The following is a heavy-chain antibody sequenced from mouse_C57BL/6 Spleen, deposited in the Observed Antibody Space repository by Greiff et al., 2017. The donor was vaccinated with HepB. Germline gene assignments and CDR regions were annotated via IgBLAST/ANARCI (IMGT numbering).Heavy chain of an antibody. D-gene: IGHD1-1*01. Sequence: QVQLQQSGAELVKPGASVKLSCKASGYTFTSYWMQWVKQRPGQGLEWIGEIDPSDSYTNYNQKFKGKATLTVDTSSSTAYMQLSSLTSEDSAVYYCARWSTTVVARIDYWGQGTTLTVSS. CDR2: IDPSDSYT. CDR3: ARWSTTVVARIDY. CDR1: GYTFTSYW. V-gene: IGHV1-50*01. J-gene: IGHJ2*01.